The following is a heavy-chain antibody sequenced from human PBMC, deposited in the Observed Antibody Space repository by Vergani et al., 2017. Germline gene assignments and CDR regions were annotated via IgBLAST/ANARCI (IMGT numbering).Heavy chain of an antibody. V-gene: IGHV3-48*01. CDR3: ARSDSLLWFGESPPHFDY. Sequence: EVQLVESGGGLVQPGGSLRLSCAASGFTFSSYSMNWVRQAPGKGLEWVSYISSSSSTIYYADSVKGRFTFSRDNAKNSLYLQMNSLRAEDTAVYYCARSDSLLWFGESPPHFDYWGQGTLVTVSS. D-gene: IGHD3-10*01. CDR1: GFTFSSYS. CDR2: ISSSSSTI. J-gene: IGHJ4*02.